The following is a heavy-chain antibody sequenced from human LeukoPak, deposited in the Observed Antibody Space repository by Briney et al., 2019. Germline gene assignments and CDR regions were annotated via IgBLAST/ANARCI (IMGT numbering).Heavy chain of an antibody. V-gene: IGHV3-48*01. CDR3: ANYPAGCYYGMDV. CDR1: GFTFSSYS. Sequence: GGSLRLSCAASGFTFSSYSMNWVRQAPGKGLEWVSYIRSSGSTIYYADSVKGRFTISRDNSKNTLYLQMNSLRAEDTAVYYCANYPAGCYYGMDVWGQGTTVTVSS. CDR2: IRSSGSTI. D-gene: IGHD6-13*01. J-gene: IGHJ6*02.